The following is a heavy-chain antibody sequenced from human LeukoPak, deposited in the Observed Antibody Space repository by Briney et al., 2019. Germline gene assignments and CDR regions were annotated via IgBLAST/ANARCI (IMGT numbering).Heavy chain of an antibody. J-gene: IGHJ5*02. CDR1: GGSFSGYY. Sequence: SETLSLTCAVYGGSFSGYYWSWIRQPPGKGLERIGGINHSGSTNYNPSLKSRVTISVDTSKNQFSLKLSSVTAADTAVYYCARAYSSSWYFNWFDPWGQGTLVTVSS. D-gene: IGHD6-13*01. CDR2: INHSGST. CDR3: ARAYSSSWYFNWFDP. V-gene: IGHV4-34*01.